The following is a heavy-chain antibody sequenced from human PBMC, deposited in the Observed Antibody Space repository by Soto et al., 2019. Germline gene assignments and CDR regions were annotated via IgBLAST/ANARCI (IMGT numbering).Heavy chain of an antibody. CDR3: ARAVTWGLDV. CDR1: GFTFSLYS. J-gene: IGHJ6*02. Sequence: EVQLVESGGGLVQPGWSLRLSCAASGFTFSLYSMSWVRQAPGKGLEWVSYISRSSTGIHYADSVKGRFTISRDDATNSMYLQMNSLRDGDTAVYYCARAVTWGLDVWGQGTTVSISS. D-gene: IGHD3-10*01. V-gene: IGHV3-48*02. CDR2: ISRSSTGI.